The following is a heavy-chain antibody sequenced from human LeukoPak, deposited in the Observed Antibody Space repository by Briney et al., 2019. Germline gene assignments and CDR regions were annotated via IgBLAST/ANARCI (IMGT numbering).Heavy chain of an antibody. D-gene: IGHD3-22*01. CDR3: ARSKRRQYYYESSGYDY. Sequence: SETLSLTCAVYGGPFSGYYWTWIRQPPGKGLEWIGEIHHSGSTKYNPSLKSRVTISVDKSKNQFSLKLSSVTAADTAVYYCARSKRRQYYYESSGYDYWGQGNLVTVSS. V-gene: IGHV4-34*01. CDR1: GGPFSGYY. CDR2: IHHSGST. J-gene: IGHJ4*02.